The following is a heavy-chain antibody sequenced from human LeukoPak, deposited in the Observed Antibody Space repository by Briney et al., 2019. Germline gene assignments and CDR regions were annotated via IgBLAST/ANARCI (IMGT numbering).Heavy chain of an antibody. V-gene: IGHV3-49*04. CDR3: TRVPSIAGDY. CDR2: IRSKAYGGTT. CDR1: GFTFSDYA. Sequence: GGSLRLSCTASGFTFSDYAMSWVRQAPGKGLEWVGFIRSKAYGGTTEYAASVKGRFTISRDDSKSIAYLQMNSLKTEDTAVYYCTRVPSIAGDYWGQGTLVTVSS. J-gene: IGHJ4*02. D-gene: IGHD1-14*01.